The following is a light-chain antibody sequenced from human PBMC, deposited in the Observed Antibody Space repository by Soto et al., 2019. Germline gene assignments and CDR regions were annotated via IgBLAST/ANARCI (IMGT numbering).Light chain of an antibody. CDR1: QSPLHSDGYNY. V-gene: IGKV2-28*01. CDR3: MQSLQTPRT. CDR2: LGS. J-gene: IGKJ1*01. Sequence: DIVMTQSPLSLPVTPGEPASISCRSSQSPLHSDGYNYLDWYLQKPGQSPQLLIYLGSNRASGVPDRFSGSGSCTDFTLKISRVEAEDVGVYYCMQSLQTPRTFGQGTKVEIK.